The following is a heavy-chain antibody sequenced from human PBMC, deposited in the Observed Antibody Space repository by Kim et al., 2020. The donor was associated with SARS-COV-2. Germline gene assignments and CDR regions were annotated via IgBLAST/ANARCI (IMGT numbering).Heavy chain of an antibody. J-gene: IGHJ4*02. CDR2: IYPGDSDT. CDR1: GYSFYTYW. V-gene: IGHV5-51*01. Sequence: GESLKISCKGSGYSFYTYWIAWVRQMPGKGLEWMGIIYPGDSDTRYSPSFQGQVIISADDSTAYLQWSSLKASDTAMYFCARAPWTLVDPDYFDHWGQGT. CDR3: ARAPWTLVDPDYFDH. D-gene: IGHD3-9*01.